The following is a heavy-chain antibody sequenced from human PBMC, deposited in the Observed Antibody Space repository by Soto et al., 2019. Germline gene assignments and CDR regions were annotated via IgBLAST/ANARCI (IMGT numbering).Heavy chain of an antibody. J-gene: IGHJ6*02. D-gene: IGHD3-3*01. Sequence: LSLTCTVSGGSISSSSYYWGWIRQPPGKGLEWIGSIYYSGSTYYNPSLKSRVTISVDTSKNQFSLKLSSVTAADTAVYYCARRSVLRFLEWSDYGMDVWGQGTTVTVSS. CDR2: IYYSGST. CDR3: ARRSVLRFLEWSDYGMDV. V-gene: IGHV4-39*01. CDR1: GGSISSSSYY.